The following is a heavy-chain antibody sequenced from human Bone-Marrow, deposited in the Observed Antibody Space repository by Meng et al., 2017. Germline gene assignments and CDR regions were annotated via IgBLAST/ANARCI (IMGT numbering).Heavy chain of an antibody. CDR3: ARGGDYGDSRVVNWFDP. CDR1: GYTFTGYY. CDR2: INPNSGGT. Sequence: ASVKVSCKASGYTFTGYYMHWVRQAPGQGLEWMGWINPNSGGTNYAQKFQGRVTMTRDTSTSTVYMELSSLRSEDTAVYYCARGGDYGDSRVVNWFDPWGQGTLVTVSS. V-gene: IGHV1-2*02. D-gene: IGHD4-17*01. J-gene: IGHJ5*02.